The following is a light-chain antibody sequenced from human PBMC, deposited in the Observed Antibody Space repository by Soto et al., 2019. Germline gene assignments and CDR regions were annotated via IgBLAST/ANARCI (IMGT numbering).Light chain of an antibody. CDR2: AAS. J-gene: IGKJ4*02. CDR3: QQLNTYPLT. V-gene: IGKV1-9*01. Sequence: DIQLTQSTSFLSASVGDRVTITCRASQAIGHYLAWYQQRPGTAPNLLISAASTLQSGVPSRFSGSGSGTEFTLTISSLQPADFATYYCQQLNTYPLTFGGGTRVELK. CDR1: QAIGHY.